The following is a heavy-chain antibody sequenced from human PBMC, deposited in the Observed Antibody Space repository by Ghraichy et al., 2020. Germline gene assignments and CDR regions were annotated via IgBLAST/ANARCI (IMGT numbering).Heavy chain of an antibody. CDR2: INGDGRTT. J-gene: IGHJ4*02. Sequence: GSLRLSCEASGFTFSSYWMHWVRQTPGKGLVWASRINGDGRTTNYADSVKGRFTISRDNAKNTLYLQMDSLTVDDTAIYYCVRELGSGWPIDYWGQGARVTVSS. CDR1: GFTFSSYW. CDR3: VRELGSGWPIDY. D-gene: IGHD6-19*01. V-gene: IGHV3-74*01.